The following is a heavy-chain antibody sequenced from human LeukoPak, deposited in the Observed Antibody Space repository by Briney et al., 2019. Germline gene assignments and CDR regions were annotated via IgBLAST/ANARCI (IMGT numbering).Heavy chain of an antibody. Sequence: ASVKVSCKASGYTFTVYYMHWVRQAPGQGLEWMGWINPNSGGTNYAQKFQGRVTMTRDTSISTAYMELSRLRSDDTAVYYCARGTNYDILTGYYSYWGQGTLVTVSS. CDR2: INPNSGGT. V-gene: IGHV1-2*02. CDR3: ARGTNYDILTGYYSY. CDR1: GYTFTVYY. D-gene: IGHD3-9*01. J-gene: IGHJ4*02.